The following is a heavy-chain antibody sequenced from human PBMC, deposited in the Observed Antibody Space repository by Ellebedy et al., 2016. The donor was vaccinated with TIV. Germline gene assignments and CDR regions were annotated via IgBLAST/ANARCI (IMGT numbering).Heavy chain of an antibody. CDR3: ARGGIVEADMRFDY. Sequence: ASVKVSCKASGGTFSDYYLHWVRQAPGQGLEWLGWINPQSGDTSYAQKFHGSVTLTRDTSTGTGYMELSSLRSHDTALYYCARGGIVEADMRFDYWGQGTLVTVSP. CDR1: GGTFSDYY. CDR2: INPQSGDT. V-gene: IGHV1-2*04. J-gene: IGHJ4*02. D-gene: IGHD1-26*01.